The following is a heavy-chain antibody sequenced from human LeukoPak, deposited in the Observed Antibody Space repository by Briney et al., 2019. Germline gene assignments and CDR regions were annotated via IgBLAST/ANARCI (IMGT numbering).Heavy chain of an antibody. CDR2: IYHSGST. CDR3: ARQPTVTTEPFDY. CDR1: GYSISSGYY. D-gene: IGHD4-17*01. V-gene: IGHV4-38-2*02. Sequence: PSETLSLTCTVSGYSISSGYYWGWIRQPPGKGLEWIGSIYHSGSTYYNPSLKSRVTISVDTSKNQFSLKLSSVTAADTAVYYCARQPTVTTEPFDYWGQGTLVTVSS. J-gene: IGHJ4*02.